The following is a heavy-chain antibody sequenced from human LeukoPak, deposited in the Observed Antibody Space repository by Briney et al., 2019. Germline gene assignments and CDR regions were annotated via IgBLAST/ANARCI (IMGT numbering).Heavy chain of an antibody. CDR1: GGTFSSYA. V-gene: IGHV1-69*05. Sequence: SVKVSCKASGGTFSSYAISWVRQAPGQGLEWMGGIIPIFGTANYAQKFQGRVTITTDESTSTAYMELSSLRSEDTAVYYCARGPYCSSTSCYSFDYWGQGTLVTVSS. CDR3: ARGPYCSSTSCYSFDY. D-gene: IGHD2-2*01. CDR2: IIPIFGTA. J-gene: IGHJ4*02.